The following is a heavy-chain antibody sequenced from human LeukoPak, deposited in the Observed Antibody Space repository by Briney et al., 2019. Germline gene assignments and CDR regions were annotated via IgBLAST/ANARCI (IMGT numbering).Heavy chain of an antibody. J-gene: IGHJ4*02. CDR1: GGSFSGYY. V-gene: IGHV4-34*01. CDR3: ARVAVAAPFFDY. CDR2: INHSGST. D-gene: IGHD6-19*01. Sequence: SETLSLTCAVYGGSFSGYYWSWIRQPPEKGLEWIGEINHSGSTNYNPSLKSRVTISVDTSKNQFSLKLSSVTAADTAVYYCARVAVAAPFFDYWGQGTLVTVSS.